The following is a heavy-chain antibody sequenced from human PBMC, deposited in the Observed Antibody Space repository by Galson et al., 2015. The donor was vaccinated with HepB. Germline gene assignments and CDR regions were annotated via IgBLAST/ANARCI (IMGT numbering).Heavy chain of an antibody. Sequence: ETLSLTCAVYGGSFSGYYWSWIRQPPGKGLEWIGEINHSGSTNYNPSLKSRVTISVDTSKNQFSLKLSSVTAADTAVYYCARVYYYDSSGYYGPFDYWGQGTLVTVSS. J-gene: IGHJ4*02. V-gene: IGHV4-34*01. CDR3: ARVYYYDSSGYYGPFDY. CDR1: GGSFSGYY. CDR2: INHSGST. D-gene: IGHD3-22*01.